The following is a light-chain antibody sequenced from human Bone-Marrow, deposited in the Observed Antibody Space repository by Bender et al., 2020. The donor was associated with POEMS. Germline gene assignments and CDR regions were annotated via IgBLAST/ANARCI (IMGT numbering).Light chain of an antibody. J-gene: IGLJ2*01. Sequence: QSVLTQPPSVSAAPGQKVTISCPGRNSDIGENFVSWYQHVPGTAPKLLIYDDDKRPSGISDRFSGSKAGTSAALDITGLQTGDEADEYGATWDGTLISGVLFGGGTKLTVL. CDR3: ATWDGTLISGVL. V-gene: IGLV1-51*01. CDR1: NSDIGENF. CDR2: DDD.